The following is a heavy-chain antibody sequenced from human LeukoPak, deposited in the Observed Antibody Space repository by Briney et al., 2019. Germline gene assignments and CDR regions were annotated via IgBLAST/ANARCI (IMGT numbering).Heavy chain of an antibody. J-gene: IGHJ4*02. D-gene: IGHD3-10*01. Sequence: GGSLRLSCAASGFTFSSYSMNWVRQAPGKGLEWVSYISSSSSTIYYADSVKGRFTISRDNAKNSLYLQMNSLRAEDTAVYYCARDYNYYGSGSYHDYXGXXTLVTVSS. CDR3: ARDYNYYGSGSYHDY. CDR1: GFTFSSYS. V-gene: IGHV3-48*01. CDR2: ISSSSSTI.